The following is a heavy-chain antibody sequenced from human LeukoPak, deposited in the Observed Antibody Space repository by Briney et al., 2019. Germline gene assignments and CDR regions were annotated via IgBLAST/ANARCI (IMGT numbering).Heavy chain of an antibody. V-gene: IGHV3-30-3*01. CDR2: ILYDGSNK. CDR3: ARDCGGDCYHFDY. J-gene: IGHJ4*02. CDR1: GFTFSSYA. Sequence: GGSLRLSCAASGFTFSSYAMHWVRQAPGKGLEWVAVILYDGSNKYYADSVKGRFTISRDNSKNTLYLQMNSLRAEDTAVYYCARDCGGDCYHFDYWGQGTLVTASS. D-gene: IGHD2-21*02.